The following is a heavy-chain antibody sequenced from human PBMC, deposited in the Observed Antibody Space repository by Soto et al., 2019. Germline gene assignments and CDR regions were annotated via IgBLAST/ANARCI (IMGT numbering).Heavy chain of an antibody. CDR1: GGSISSYY. CDR2: IYYSGST. J-gene: IGHJ4*02. D-gene: IGHD5-18*01. V-gene: IGHV4-59*08. Sequence: QVQLQESGPGLVKPSETLSLTCTVSGGSISSYYWSWIRQPPGKGLEWIGYIYYSGSTNYNPSLQSRVTISVNTSKNQFSLKLSSVTAADTAVYYCACLSWIQLEYYFDYWGQGTLVTVSS. CDR3: ACLSWIQLEYYFDY.